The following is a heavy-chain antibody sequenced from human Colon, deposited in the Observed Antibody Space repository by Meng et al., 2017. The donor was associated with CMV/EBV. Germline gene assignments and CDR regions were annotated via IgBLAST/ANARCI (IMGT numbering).Heavy chain of an antibody. Sequence: GGSLRLSCKYFGYSFTNCWIGWVRQMPGKGLEWMGIINPGDSDTQYRASFQGQVTISADKSINTAYLQWGSLKASDTAMYYCAIRWWYGNGPYFDYWGQGALVTVSS. D-gene: IGHD2-15*01. CDR3: AIRWWYGNGPYFDY. CDR2: INPGDSDT. CDR1: GYSFTNCW. V-gene: IGHV5-51*01. J-gene: IGHJ4*02.